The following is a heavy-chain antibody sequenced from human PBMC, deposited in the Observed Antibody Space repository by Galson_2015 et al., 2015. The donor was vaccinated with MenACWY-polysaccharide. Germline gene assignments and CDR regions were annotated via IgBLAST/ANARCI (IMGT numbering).Heavy chain of an antibody. J-gene: IGHJ4*02. Sequence: SLRLSCAASGFNVGGPYMSWVRQAPGKRPEWVSIMYSGGFTEYEDSVKGRFTISRDISKNTVYLQMNSLKVEDTAVYYCARGAQRFFDYWGQGRLVTVSA. V-gene: IGHV3-53*01. CDR1: GFNVGGPY. CDR3: ARGAQRFFDY. CDR2: MYSGGFT.